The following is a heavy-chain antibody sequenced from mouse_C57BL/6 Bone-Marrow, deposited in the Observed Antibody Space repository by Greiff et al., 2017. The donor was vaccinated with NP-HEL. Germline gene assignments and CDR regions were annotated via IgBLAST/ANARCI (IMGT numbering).Heavy chain of an antibody. V-gene: IGHV1-69*01. D-gene: IGHD4-1*01. CDR2: IDPSDSYT. Sequence: QVQLQQPGAELVMPGASVKLSCKASGYTFTSYWMHWVKQRPGQGLEWIGEIDPSDSYTNYNQKFKGKSTLTVDKSSSTAYMQLSSLTSEDSAVYYCAREVGRGFAYWGQGTLVTVSA. J-gene: IGHJ3*01. CDR3: AREVGRGFAY. CDR1: GYTFTSYW.